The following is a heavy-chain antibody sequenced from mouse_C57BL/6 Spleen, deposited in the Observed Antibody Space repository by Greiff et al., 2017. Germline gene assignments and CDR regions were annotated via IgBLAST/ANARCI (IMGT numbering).Heavy chain of an antibody. D-gene: IGHD2-3*01. Sequence: VKLQESGAELARPGASVKLSCKASGYTFTSYGISWVKQRTGQGLEWIGEIYPRSGNTYYNEKFKGKATLTADKSSSTAYMELRSLTSEDSAVYFCARGDGSLFAYWGQGTLVTVSA. CDR3: ARGDGSLFAY. J-gene: IGHJ3*01. V-gene: IGHV1-81*01. CDR2: IYPRSGNT. CDR1: GYTFTSYG.